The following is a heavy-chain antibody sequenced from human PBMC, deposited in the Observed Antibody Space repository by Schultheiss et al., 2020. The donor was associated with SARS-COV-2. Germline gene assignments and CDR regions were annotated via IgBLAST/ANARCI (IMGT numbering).Heavy chain of an antibody. CDR1: GFTFSSYW. J-gene: IGHJ6*02. D-gene: IGHD1-1*01. CDR2: INSDGSST. Sequence: GESLKISCAASGFTFSSYWMHWVRQAPGKGLVWVSRINSDGSSTSYADSVKGRFTISRDNAKNTLYLQMNSLRAEDTAVYYCARDTFTGKVYYYGMDVWGQGTTVTVSS. V-gene: IGHV3-74*01. CDR3: ARDTFTGKVYYYGMDV.